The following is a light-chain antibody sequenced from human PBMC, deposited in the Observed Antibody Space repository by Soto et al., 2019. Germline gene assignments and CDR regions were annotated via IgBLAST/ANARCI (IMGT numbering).Light chain of an antibody. CDR2: EVN. V-gene: IGLV2-8*01. CDR3: TSYAGSNIWV. CDR1: SSDVGAYNY. J-gene: IGLJ3*02. Sequence: QSALTQPPSASGSPGQSVTISCTGTSSDVGAYNYVSWYQQYPGKAPKLMIDEVNQRPSGVPDRFSGSKSGNTASLTVSGLQPEDEADYQCTSYAGSNIWVFGGGTKLTVL.